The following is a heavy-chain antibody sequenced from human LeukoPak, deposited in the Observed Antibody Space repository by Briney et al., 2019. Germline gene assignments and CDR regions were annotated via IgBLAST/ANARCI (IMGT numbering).Heavy chain of an antibody. CDR1: GGSVSGYY. D-gene: IGHD3-16*01. J-gene: IGHJ4*02. CDR3: TRHPVMSPFDY. V-gene: IGHV4-59*08. CDR2: IYHTGHT. Sequence: SETLSLTCTVSGGSVSGYYWSWIRQPPGGGLEWIGYIYHTGHTHYNASLKGRVTMSMDTSQSQISLRMSSMTAADTAVYYCTRHPVMSPFDYWGQGTLVTVSS.